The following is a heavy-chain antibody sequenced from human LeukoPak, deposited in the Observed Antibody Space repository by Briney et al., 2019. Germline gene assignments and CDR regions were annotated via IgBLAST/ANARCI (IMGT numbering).Heavy chain of an antibody. CDR1: GGTFSSYA. V-gene: IGHV1-69*05. D-gene: IGHD6-6*01. Sequence: ASVKVSCKASGGTFSSYAISWVRQAPGQGLEWMGGIIPIFGTANYAQKFQGRVTITTGESTSTAYMELSSLRSEDTAVYYCARSPRIAARRYYYYYYMDVWGKGTTVTVSS. J-gene: IGHJ6*03. CDR2: IIPIFGTA. CDR3: ARSPRIAARRYYYYYYMDV.